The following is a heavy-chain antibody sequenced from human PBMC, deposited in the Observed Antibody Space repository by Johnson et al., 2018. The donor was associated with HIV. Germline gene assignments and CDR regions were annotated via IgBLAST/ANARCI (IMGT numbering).Heavy chain of an antibody. CDR2: ISYDGSNK. CDR3: AKDRVGGSYWDAFDI. Sequence: QVQLVESGGGVVQPGGSLRLSCAASGFTFSSYAMHWVRQAPGKGLEWVAIISYDGSNKYFADSVKGRFTISRDNAKNSLYLQMNSLRAEDTALYYCAKDRVGGSYWDAFDIWGQGTMVTVSS. CDR1: GFTFSSYA. J-gene: IGHJ3*02. D-gene: IGHD1-26*01. V-gene: IGHV3-30-3*02.